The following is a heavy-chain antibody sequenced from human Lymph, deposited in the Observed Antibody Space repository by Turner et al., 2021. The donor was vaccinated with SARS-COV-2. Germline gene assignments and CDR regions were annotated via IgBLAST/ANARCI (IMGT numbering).Heavy chain of an antibody. J-gene: IGHJ5*02. CDR3: ARETVNNWVDP. Sequence: QVQLQESGPRLVKPLETMSLTCTVSGCSMNSNYWSWILQPPGKRLEWIGYIYYRGSTNYNPTLESRVTISVDTSRNQFSLNLTSVTAADTDIYYCARETVNNWVDPWGQGTLVTVSS. V-gene: IGHV4-59*01. D-gene: IGHD2-21*02. CDR2: IYYRGST. CDR1: GCSMNSNY.